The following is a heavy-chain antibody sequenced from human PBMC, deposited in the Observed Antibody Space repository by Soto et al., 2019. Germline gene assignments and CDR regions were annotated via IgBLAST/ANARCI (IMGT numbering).Heavy chain of an antibody. CDR1: GVTFTSYA. Sequence: GGSLRLSCAASGVTFTSYAMTWGRQVPGEGLQWVSSISKSGDSTYYADSVKGRFTTSRDNSKNTLYLQMNSLRADDKAIYYCAKGSSGFDYWGQGTLVTVSS. V-gene: IGHV3-23*01. CDR3: AKGSSGFDY. J-gene: IGHJ4*02. CDR2: ISKSGDST.